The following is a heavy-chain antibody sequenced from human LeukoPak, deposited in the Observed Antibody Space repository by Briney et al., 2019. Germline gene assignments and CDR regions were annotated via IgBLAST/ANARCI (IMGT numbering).Heavy chain of an antibody. Sequence: GGSLRLSCAASGFTFSSYSMNWVRQAPGKGLEWVSYISSSSSVIYYADSVMGRFTISRDNAKNSLYLQMNSLRDEDTAVYYCARDRTTVVTSRWFDPWGQGTLVTVSS. D-gene: IGHD4-23*01. CDR3: ARDRTTVVTSRWFDP. CDR2: ISSSSSVI. J-gene: IGHJ5*02. V-gene: IGHV3-48*02. CDR1: GFTFSSYS.